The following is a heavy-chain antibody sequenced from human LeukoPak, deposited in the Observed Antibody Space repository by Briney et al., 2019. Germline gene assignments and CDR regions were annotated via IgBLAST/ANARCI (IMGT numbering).Heavy chain of an antibody. CDR2: ITVGSTTIT. V-gene: IGHV3-48*01. Sequence: GGSLRLSCAASGFAFSSYSMNWVRQAPGKGLEWLSYITVGSTTITKYADSVKGRFTISRDNAKNSLDLQMTGLRVEDTATYSCASLHSFPLWGKGTLVTVST. J-gene: IGHJ1*01. CDR3: ASLHSFPL. CDR1: GFAFSSYS. D-gene: IGHD1-26*01.